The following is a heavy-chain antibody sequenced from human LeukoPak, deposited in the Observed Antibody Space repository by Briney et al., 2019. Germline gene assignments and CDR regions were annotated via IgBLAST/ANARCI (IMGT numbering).Heavy chain of an antibody. CDR2: ISNSGGSK. CDR1: VFPFSSYV. J-gene: IGHJ3*02. CDR3: AKGPIEGAFDI. Sequence: GGSLRLSCAASVFPFSSYVMTGLRHPPGKGLEWVSSISNSGGSKYYAYFVKGRFTISRDNSKNTLYLQMYSLRAEDTVIYYCAKGPIEGAFDIWGQGTMVTVSS. V-gene: IGHV3-23*01. D-gene: IGHD2/OR15-2a*01.